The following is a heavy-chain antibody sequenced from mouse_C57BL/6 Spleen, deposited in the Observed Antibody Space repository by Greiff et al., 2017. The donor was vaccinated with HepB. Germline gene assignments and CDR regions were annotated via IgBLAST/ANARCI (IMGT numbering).Heavy chain of an antibody. J-gene: IGHJ4*01. V-gene: IGHV1-69*01. CDR2: IDPSDSYT. CDR1: GYTFTSYW. D-gene: IGHD2-2*01. Sequence: QVQLQQPGAELVMPGASVKLSCKASGYTFTSYWMHWVKQRPGQGLEWIGEIDPSDSYTNYNQKFKGKSTLTVDKSSSTAYMQLSSLTSEDSAVYYCARGDGYDGRANYYAMDYWGQGTSVTVSS. CDR3: ARGDGYDGRANYYAMDY.